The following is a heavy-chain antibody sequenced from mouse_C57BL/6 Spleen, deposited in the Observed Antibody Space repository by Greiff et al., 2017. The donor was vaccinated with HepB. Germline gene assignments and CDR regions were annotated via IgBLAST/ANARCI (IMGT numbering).Heavy chain of an antibody. Sequence: VQLQQSVAELVRPGASVKLSCTASGFNIKNTYMHWVKQRPEQGLEWIGRINPANGNTKYAPKFQGKATITADTSSKTAYLRLSSLTSEDTAIYYCAGEETAQGHFDYWGQGTTLTVSS. D-gene: IGHD3-2*02. CDR3: AGEETAQGHFDY. CDR2: INPANGNT. CDR1: GFNIKNTY. V-gene: IGHV14-3*01. J-gene: IGHJ2*01.